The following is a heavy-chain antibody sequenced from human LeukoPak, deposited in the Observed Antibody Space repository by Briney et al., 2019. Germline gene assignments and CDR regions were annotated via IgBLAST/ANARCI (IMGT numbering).Heavy chain of an antibody. CDR3: ARVLATTYYYYYYMDV. Sequence: PGGSLRLSCAASGFTFSSYWMSWVRQAPGKGLEWAANIKQDGSEKYYVDSVKGRFTISRDNAKNSLYLQMNSLRAEDTAVYYCARVLATTYYYYYYMDVWGKGTTVTVSS. J-gene: IGHJ6*03. V-gene: IGHV3-7*01. CDR2: IKQDGSEK. D-gene: IGHD5-12*01. CDR1: GFTFSSYW.